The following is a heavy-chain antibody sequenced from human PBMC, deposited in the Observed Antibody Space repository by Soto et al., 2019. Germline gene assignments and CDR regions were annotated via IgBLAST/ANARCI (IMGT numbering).Heavy chain of an antibody. CDR3: ARPPADPYFDY. J-gene: IGHJ4*02. CDR1: GFTFSSYG. Sequence: GGSLRLSCAASGFTFSSYGMHWVRQAPGKGLEWVAVIWYDGSNKYYADSVKGRFTISRDNSKNTLYLQMNSLRAEDTAVYYCARPPADPYFDYWGQGTLVTVSS. V-gene: IGHV3-33*01. CDR2: IWYDGSNK.